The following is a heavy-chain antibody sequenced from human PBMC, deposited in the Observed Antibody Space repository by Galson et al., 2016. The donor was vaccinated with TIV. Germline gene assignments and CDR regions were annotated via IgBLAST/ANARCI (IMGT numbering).Heavy chain of an antibody. V-gene: IGHV3-23*01. CDR2: FSGSPATT. D-gene: IGHD2-15*01. CDR3: AKGTLATCSGGRCYYFDS. CDR1: GFTFSSYA. Sequence: SLRLSCAASGFTFSSYAMSWVRRTPGKGLEWVSTFSGSPATTYYADSVKGRFTISRDNSKNTLYLQMNSLRAEDTAQYYCAKGTLATCSGGRCYYFDSWGQGTLVTVSS. J-gene: IGHJ4*02.